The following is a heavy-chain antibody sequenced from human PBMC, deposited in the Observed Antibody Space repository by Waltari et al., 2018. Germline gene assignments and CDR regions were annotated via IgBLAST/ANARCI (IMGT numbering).Heavy chain of an antibody. V-gene: IGHV1-69*14. Sequence: QVQLVQSGAEVKKPGSSVKVSCKASGGTFSSYAIRWVRQAPGQGLEWMGGIIPIFGTANYAQKFQGRVTITADKSTSTAYMELSSLRSEDTAVYYCARDRGGDDWNYVAVPLIWGQGTLVTVSS. CDR3: ARDRGGDDWNYVAVPLI. CDR1: GGTFSSYA. CDR2: IIPIFGTA. J-gene: IGHJ4*02. D-gene: IGHD1-7*01.